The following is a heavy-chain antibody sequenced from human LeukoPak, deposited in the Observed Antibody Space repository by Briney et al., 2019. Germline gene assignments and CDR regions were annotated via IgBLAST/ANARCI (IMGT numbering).Heavy chain of an antibody. CDR3: VKNINSGTYYYFDF. D-gene: IGHD1-26*01. V-gene: IGHV3-23*01. Sequence: GASLRLSCAASGFIFSSYAMNWLRKAPGKGLEWLSSIRNSGADTYYADSVNGRFTISRDNSKYTLYLQMNSLRADDTAIYYCVKNINSGTYYYFDFWGQGTLVTVSS. CDR1: GFIFSSYA. CDR2: IRNSGADT. J-gene: IGHJ4*02.